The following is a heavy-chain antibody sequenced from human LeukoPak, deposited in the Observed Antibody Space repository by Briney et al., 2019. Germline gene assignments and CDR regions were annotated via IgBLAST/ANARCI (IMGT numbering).Heavy chain of an antibody. Sequence: GGSLRLPCAASGFTFSTYLMHWVRQAPGKGLVWVSRINTDGSITTYADSVKGRFTISRDSAKNTLYLQMNSLRDEDTAVYYCASLGTLVPWGQGTLVTVSS. CDR2: INTDGSIT. D-gene: IGHD3-9*01. CDR3: ASLGTLVP. J-gene: IGHJ5*02. CDR1: GFTFSTYL. V-gene: IGHV3-74*03.